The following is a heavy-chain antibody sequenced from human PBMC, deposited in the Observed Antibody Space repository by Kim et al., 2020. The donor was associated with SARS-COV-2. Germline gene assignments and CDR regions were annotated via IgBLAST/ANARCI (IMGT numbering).Heavy chain of an antibody. Sequence: GGSLRLSCIASGFNFRSHAMHWVRQAPGKGLEWMAVISYDGTNKFYADSVQGRFTISRDNSKSALYVQMNSLRVEDTAVYYCARDVVVVPAVYMWKSAFDIWGRGTMVTVSS. CDR2: ISYDGTNK. CDR3: ARDVVVVPAVYMWKSAFDI. D-gene: IGHD2-2*01. V-gene: IGHV3-30-3*01. J-gene: IGHJ3*02. CDR1: GFNFRSHA.